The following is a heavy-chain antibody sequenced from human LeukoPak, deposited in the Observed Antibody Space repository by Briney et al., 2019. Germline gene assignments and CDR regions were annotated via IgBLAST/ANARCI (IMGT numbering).Heavy chain of an antibody. V-gene: IGHV3-43*01. J-gene: IGHJ4*02. Sequence: PGASLRLSCAASEFTFEDYTMHWVRQDPGKTLEWVSLISWDGTTYYRDSVKGRFSISRDNSKNSLYLQMDTLTSEDTAFYYCVKDLSYESSGYVFDYWGQGTLVTVSS. CDR2: ISWDGTT. D-gene: IGHD3-22*01. CDR1: EFTFEDYT. CDR3: VKDLSYESSGYVFDY.